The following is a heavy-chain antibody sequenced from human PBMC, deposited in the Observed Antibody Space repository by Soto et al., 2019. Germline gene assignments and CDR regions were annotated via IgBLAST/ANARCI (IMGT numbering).Heavy chain of an antibody. V-gene: IGHV4-4*07. CDR2: IYTSGNT. CDR1: GGSISSYY. Sequence: SDPPSLTPTGTGGSISSYYWRWTRQPAGAGLDWVGRIYTSGNTIYKPSLKSRVTISVDTSKNQFSLKLSSVTAGCTAVQYCATGSEQTLVASWGHGTL. CDR3: ATGSEQTLVAS. D-gene: IGHD6-13*01. J-gene: IGHJ4*01.